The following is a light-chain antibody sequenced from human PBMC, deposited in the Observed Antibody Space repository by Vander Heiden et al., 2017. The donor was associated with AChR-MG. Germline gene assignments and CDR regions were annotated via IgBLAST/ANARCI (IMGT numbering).Light chain of an antibody. CDR3: GTWDSGLSIVV. V-gene: IGLV1-51*01. Sequence: QSVLTPPPSVSETPGQKVTISCSGNNSNVGNNYVSWYQQLPETAPKLLIYDNNKRPSGIPDRFSGSKSGTSATLAITGLQTGDEADYFCGTWDSGLSIVVFGGGTKLTVL. J-gene: IGLJ2*01. CDR2: DNN. CDR1: NSNVGNNY.